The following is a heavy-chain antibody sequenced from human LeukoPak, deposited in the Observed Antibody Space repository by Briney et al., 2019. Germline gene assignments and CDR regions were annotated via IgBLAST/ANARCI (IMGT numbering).Heavy chain of an antibody. V-gene: IGHV3-23*01. CDR2: ISGSGGST. CDR3: AKEPGTSPPLYYYYYGMDV. J-gene: IGHJ6*02. D-gene: IGHD2-2*01. CDR1: GFTFSSYA. Sequence: GGSLRLSCAASGFTFSSYAMSWVRQAPGKGLEWVSAISGSGGSTYYADSVKGRFTISRDNSKDTLYLQMNSLRAEDTAVYYCAKEPGTSPPLYYYYYGMDVWGQGTTVTVSS.